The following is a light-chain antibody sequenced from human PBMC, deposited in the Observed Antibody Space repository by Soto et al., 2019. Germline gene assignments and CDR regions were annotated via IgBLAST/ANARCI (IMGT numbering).Light chain of an antibody. Sequence: AIQMTQSPSSLSASVGDRVTITCRASQALGNDLSWYQQKPGKAPNLLIYGASSLQTGVPSRFSGSGFGTDFTLTINSLQLEDFATYYCLQDNTWPWAFGLGTRVDIK. CDR2: GAS. J-gene: IGKJ1*01. V-gene: IGKV1-6*01. CDR3: LQDNTWPWA. CDR1: QALGND.